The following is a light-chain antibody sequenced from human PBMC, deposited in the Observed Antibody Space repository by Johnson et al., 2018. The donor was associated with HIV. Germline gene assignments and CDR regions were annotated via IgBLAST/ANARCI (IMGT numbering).Light chain of an antibody. CDR1: ISNIGNNY. Sequence: QSVLTQPPSVSAAPGQKVTISCSGNISNIGNNYVSWYQQLPGTAPKLLIYDNNMRPSGIPYRFSGSKSGTSAALGITGVQTGAEADYYCGTWDSSLSANVFGTGTRVTVL. CDR3: GTWDSSLSANV. CDR2: DNN. V-gene: IGLV1-51*01. J-gene: IGLJ1*01.